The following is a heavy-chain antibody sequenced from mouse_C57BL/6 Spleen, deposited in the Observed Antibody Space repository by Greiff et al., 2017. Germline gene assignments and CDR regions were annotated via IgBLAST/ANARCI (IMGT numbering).Heavy chain of an antibody. V-gene: IGHV1-52*01. CDR1: GYTFTSYW. Sequence: QVQLQQPGAELVRPGSSVKLSCKASGYTFTSYWMHWVKQRPIQGLEWIGNIDPSDSETHYNQKFKDKATLTVDKSSSTAYMQLSSLTSEDSAVYYCASDQLGDAMDCRGQGASVTVSS. CDR2: IDPSDSET. D-gene: IGHD4-1*02. J-gene: IGHJ4*01. CDR3: ASDQLGDAMDC.